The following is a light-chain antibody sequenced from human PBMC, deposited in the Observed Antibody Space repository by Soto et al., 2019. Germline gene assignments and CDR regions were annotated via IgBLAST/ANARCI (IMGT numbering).Light chain of an antibody. Sequence: EIGLTQSPGTLSLSPGERATLSCRASQSVSSSYLAWYQQKPGQAPRLLIYGAFRRATGIPDRFSGSGSGTRFTLTISRLEPEDFEVYYCQEYGSSLFTFGPATKVDIK. J-gene: IGKJ3*01. V-gene: IGKV3-20*01. CDR2: GAF. CDR3: QEYGSSLFT. CDR1: QSVSSSY.